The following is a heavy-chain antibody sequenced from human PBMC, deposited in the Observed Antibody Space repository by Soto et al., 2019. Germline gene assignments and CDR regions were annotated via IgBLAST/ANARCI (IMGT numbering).Heavy chain of an antibody. CDR2: IIPILGIA. D-gene: IGHD2-21*02. Sequence: QVQLVQSGAEVKKPGSSVKVSCKASGGTFSSYTISWVRQAPGQGLEWMGRIIPILGIANYAQKFQGRVTITADKSTSTAYMELSSLRSEDTAVYYCARDHVEVTAITWFDPWGQGTLVTVSS. J-gene: IGHJ5*02. CDR1: GGTFSSYT. CDR3: ARDHVEVTAITWFDP. V-gene: IGHV1-69*08.